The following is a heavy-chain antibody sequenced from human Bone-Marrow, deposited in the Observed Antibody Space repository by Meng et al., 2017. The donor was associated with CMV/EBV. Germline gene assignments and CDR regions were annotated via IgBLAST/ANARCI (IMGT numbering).Heavy chain of an antibody. J-gene: IGHJ4*01. D-gene: IGHD2-21*02. CDR1: GFVFNTQG. V-gene: IGHV3-30*02. Sequence: GESLKISCAASGFVFNTQGMHWVRQAPGKGLEWVAYIRYDGSNSHYRDSVKGRFTVSRDNSKNTLYLQMNNPRAGDTAVYYCAKLKTALGYWGQGTLVTVSS. CDR3: AKLKTALGY. CDR2: IRYDGSNS.